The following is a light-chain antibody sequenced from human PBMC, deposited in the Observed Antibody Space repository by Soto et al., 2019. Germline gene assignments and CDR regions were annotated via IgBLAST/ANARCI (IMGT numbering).Light chain of an antibody. CDR1: QSISTW. Sequence: DIQMTQSPSTLSASVGDRVTITCRASQSISTWLAWYQQKPGKAPKLLIYKASSLESGVPSRFSGSGSGTEFTLTISSLQPDDFATYYCQQYTTYSRTFGGGTKVDIK. CDR2: KAS. CDR3: QQYTTYSRT. J-gene: IGKJ4*01. V-gene: IGKV1-5*03.